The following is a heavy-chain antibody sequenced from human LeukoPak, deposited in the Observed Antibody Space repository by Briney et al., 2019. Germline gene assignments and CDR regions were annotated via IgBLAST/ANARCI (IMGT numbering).Heavy chain of an antibody. J-gene: IGHJ4*02. Sequence: GMSLRLSCVASGFTFSCYAMHWVRQDPGPGLELVSLISYDGSNKYYADSVKGRFTISRDNSKNTLYLQMNSLRAEDTAVYYCARGKFSSSGWYVDYWGQGTLVTVSS. CDR1: GFTFSCYA. CDR3: ARGKFSSSGWYVDY. V-gene: IGHV3-30-3*01. D-gene: IGHD6-19*01. CDR2: ISYDGSNK.